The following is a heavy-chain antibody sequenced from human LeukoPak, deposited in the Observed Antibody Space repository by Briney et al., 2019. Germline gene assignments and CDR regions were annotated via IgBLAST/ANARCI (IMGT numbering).Heavy chain of an antibody. Sequence: GRSLRLSCAASGFTFSSYAMHWVRQAPGKGLDWVAVISYDGSNKYYADSVKGRFTISRDNSKNTLYLQMNSLRAEDTAVYYCARDGYSGSGSYSHHFDYWGQGTLVTVSS. D-gene: IGHD3-10*01. J-gene: IGHJ4*02. CDR3: ARDGYSGSGSYSHHFDY. V-gene: IGHV3-30*04. CDR1: GFTFSSYA. CDR2: ISYDGSNK.